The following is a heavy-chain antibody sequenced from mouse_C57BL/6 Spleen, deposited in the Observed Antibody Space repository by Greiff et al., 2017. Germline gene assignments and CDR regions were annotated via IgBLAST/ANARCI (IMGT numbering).Heavy chain of an antibody. D-gene: IGHD2-4*01. J-gene: IGHJ1*03. V-gene: IGHV2-2*01. CDR2: IWSGGST. CDR3: ARSYDYDGYVDV. Sequence: QVQLQQSGPGLVQPSPSLSITCTVSGFSFTSYGVHWVRQSPGKGLEWLGVIWSGGSTDYNAAFISRLGISKDNSKSQVVYKMNSLLADDTAIYYCARSYDYDGYVDVWGTGTTVTVSS. CDR1: GFSFTSYG.